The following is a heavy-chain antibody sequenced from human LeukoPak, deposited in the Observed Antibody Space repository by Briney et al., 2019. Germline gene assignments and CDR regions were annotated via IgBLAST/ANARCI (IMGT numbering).Heavy chain of an antibody. CDR3: ARSISGQDAFDI. D-gene: IGHD2-15*01. CDR2: ISPTSGGT. CDR1: GYTFTGYY. Sequence: GASVKVSCKASGYTFTGYYMHWVRQAPGQGLEWMGWISPTSGGTNYAQKFQGRVTMTRDTSISTAYMELSRLRSDDTAVYYCARSISGQDAFDIWGQGTMVTVSS. J-gene: IGHJ3*02. V-gene: IGHV1-2*02.